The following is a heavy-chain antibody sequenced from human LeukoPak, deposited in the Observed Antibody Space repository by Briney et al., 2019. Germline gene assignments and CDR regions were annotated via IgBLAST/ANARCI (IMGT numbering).Heavy chain of an antibody. J-gene: IGHJ4*02. Sequence: SETLSLTCTVSGGSISNYYWNWIRQPPGKGLEWIGYIYYSGTTYYNPSLKSRVTLSVDTSKNQFSLKLSSVTAADTAVYYCARDLQSSSWGNFDYWGQGTLVTVSS. CDR3: ARDLQSSSWGNFDY. CDR1: GGSISNYY. D-gene: IGHD6-13*01. CDR2: IYYSGTT. V-gene: IGHV4-59*12.